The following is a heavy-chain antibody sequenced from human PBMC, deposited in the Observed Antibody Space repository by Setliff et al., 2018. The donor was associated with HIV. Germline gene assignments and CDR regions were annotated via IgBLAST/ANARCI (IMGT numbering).Heavy chain of an antibody. V-gene: IGHV1-18*01. CDR1: GYTFTRYG. CDR3: ARHASTWYYESSGPPLDY. J-gene: IGHJ4*02. CDR2: ISANNGNT. D-gene: IGHD3-22*01. Sequence: GASVKVSCKASGYTFTRYGISWVRQAPGQGLEWMGWISANNGNTNYAQKLQGRDTMTTDTSTSTAYMELRSLRSDDTAVYYCARHASTWYYESSGPPLDYWGQGTLVTVSS.